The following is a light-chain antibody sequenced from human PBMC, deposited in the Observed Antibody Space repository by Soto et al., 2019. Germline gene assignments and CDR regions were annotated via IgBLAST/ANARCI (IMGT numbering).Light chain of an antibody. V-gene: IGKV3-15*01. CDR3: QQRSNWLT. J-gene: IGKJ4*01. CDR2: GAS. Sequence: EIVMTQSPATLSVSPGERATLSCRACQNIHTNLAWYQQKPGQAPRLLFYGASTGATGLPARFSGSGSGTEFTLTINSLQAEDCAVYYCQQRSNWLTFGGGTKVDI. CDR1: QNIHTN.